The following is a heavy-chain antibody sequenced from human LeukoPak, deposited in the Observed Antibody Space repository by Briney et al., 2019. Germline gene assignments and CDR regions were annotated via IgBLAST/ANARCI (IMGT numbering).Heavy chain of an antibody. Sequence: GGSLRLSCATSGFTFSSYGMHWVPQAPGKGLEWVAVISYDGSNKYYADSVKGRFTISRDNSKNTLYLQMNSLRAEDTAVYYCAKARPVPRGYAHGMDVWGQGTTVTVSS. V-gene: IGHV3-30*18. CDR2: ISYDGSNK. CDR3: AKARPVPRGYAHGMDV. D-gene: IGHD3-16*01. J-gene: IGHJ6*02. CDR1: GFTFSSYG.